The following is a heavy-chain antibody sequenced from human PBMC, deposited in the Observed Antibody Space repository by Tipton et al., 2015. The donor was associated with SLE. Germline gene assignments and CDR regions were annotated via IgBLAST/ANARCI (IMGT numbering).Heavy chain of an antibody. J-gene: IGHJ6*02. CDR2: IKQDGSEK. CDR3: AKDPQGDRPVVLDYYYFSGMDV. D-gene: IGHD3-16*01. V-gene: IGHV3-7*03. CDR1: GFTLSAYW. Sequence: SLRLSCAASGFTLSAYWVTWFRQVPGKGLEWVANIKQDGSEKYYVESVRGRFAISRDNSKNTLYLQMNGLRTEDTAIYYCAKDPQGDRPVVLDYYYFSGMDVWGQGTTVTVSS.